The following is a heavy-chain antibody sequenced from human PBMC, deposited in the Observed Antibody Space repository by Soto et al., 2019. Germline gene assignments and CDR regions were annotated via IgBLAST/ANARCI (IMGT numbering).Heavy chain of an antibody. J-gene: IGHJ4*02. D-gene: IGHD1-20*01. Sequence: GGSLRLSXEASGFTLRNYAMTWIRQAPGKGLEWVSLISANDVGTYYAESVKTRFTISTDQSRNTVYLQMDSLRADDTAIYYCAKAKNDYNWDNRPPFDCWGQGTLVTVSS. CDR1: GFTLRNYA. V-gene: IGHV3-23*01. CDR2: ISANDVGT. CDR3: AKAKNDYNWDNRPPFDC.